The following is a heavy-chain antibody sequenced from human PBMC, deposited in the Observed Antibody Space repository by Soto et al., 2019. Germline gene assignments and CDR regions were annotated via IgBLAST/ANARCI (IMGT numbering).Heavy chain of an antibody. Sequence: GGSLRLSCAASGFTFSSYGMHWVRQAPGKGLEWVAVIWYDGSNKYYAGSVKGRFTISRDNSKNTLYLQMNSLRAEDTAVYYCARVPGEPLDYDFWSGYYYYYGMDVWGQGTTVTVSS. CDR3: ARVPGEPLDYDFWSGYYYYYGMDV. V-gene: IGHV3-33*01. CDR1: GFTFSSYG. D-gene: IGHD3-3*01. CDR2: IWYDGSNK. J-gene: IGHJ6*02.